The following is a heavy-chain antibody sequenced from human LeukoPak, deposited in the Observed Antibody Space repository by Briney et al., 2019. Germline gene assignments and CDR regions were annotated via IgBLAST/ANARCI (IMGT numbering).Heavy chain of an antibody. CDR2: ISSSSSYI. CDR1: GFTFSDYG. Sequence: GGSLRLSCAASGFTFSDYGMNWVRQTPGKGLEWVSSISSSSSYIYYADSVKGRFTISRDNAKNSLYLQMNSLRAEDTAVYYCARESGVVIAVASHYMDVWGKGTTVTVSS. CDR3: ARESGVVIAVASHYMDV. V-gene: IGHV3-21*01. D-gene: IGHD6-19*01. J-gene: IGHJ6*03.